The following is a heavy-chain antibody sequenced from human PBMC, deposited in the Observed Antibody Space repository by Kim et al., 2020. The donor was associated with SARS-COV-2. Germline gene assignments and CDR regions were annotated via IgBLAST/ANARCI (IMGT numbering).Heavy chain of an antibody. D-gene: IGHD6-13*01. CDR2: ISYDGSNK. J-gene: IGHJ4*02. V-gene: IGHV3-30-3*01. CDR1: GFTFSSYA. Sequence: GGSLRLSCAASGFTFSSYAMHWVRQAPGKGLEWVAVISYDGSNKYYADSVKGRFTISRDNSKNTLYLQMNSLRAEDTAVYYCARDPAPHSSSWYDMNYWGQGTLVTVSS. CDR3: ARDPAPHSSSWYDMNY.